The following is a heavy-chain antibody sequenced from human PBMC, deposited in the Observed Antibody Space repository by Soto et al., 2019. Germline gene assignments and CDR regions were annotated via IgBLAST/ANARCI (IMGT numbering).Heavy chain of an antibody. Sequence: GGSLRLSCAASGFTFISYSMNWVRQAPGKGLEWVGRIKSKTDGGTTDYAAPVKGRFTISRDDSKNTLYLQMNSLKTEDTAVYYCTTGAYYYYYGMDVWGQGTTVTVS. CDR3: TTGAYYYYYGMDV. V-gene: IGHV3-15*07. J-gene: IGHJ6*02. CDR2: IKSKTDGGTT. CDR1: GFTFISYS. D-gene: IGHD3-10*01.